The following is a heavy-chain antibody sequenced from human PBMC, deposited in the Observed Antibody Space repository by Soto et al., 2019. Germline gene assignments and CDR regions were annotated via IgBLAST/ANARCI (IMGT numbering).Heavy chain of an antibody. CDR3: AKDGYLDPYYFDY. CDR2: ISYDGISK. Sequence: QVQLVESGGGAVQPGRSLRLSCAASGFTFSSYAMHWVRQAPGKGLEWVAVISYDGISKHYADSVKGRFSISRDDSENTLYVQMNSLRAEDTAVYYCAKDGYLDPYYFDYWGQGTLVTVSS. D-gene: IGHD3-9*01. J-gene: IGHJ4*02. V-gene: IGHV3-30-3*01. CDR1: GFTFSSYA.